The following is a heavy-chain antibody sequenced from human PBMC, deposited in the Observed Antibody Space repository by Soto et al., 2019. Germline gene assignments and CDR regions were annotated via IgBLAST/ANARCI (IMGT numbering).Heavy chain of an antibody. CDR1: GFTFSSYG. V-gene: IGHV3-33*01. J-gene: IGHJ4*02. D-gene: IGHD6-19*01. CDR3: TTEYGYSSGQNDY. Sequence: GGSLRLSCAASGFTFSSYGMHWVRQAPGKGLEWVAVIWYDGSNKYYADSVKGRFTISRDNSKNTLYLQMNSLKIEDTAVYYCTTEYGYSSGQNDYWGQGTLVTVSS. CDR2: IWYDGSNK.